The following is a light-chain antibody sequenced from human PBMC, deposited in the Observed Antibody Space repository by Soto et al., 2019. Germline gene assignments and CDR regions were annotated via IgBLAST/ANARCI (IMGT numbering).Light chain of an antibody. CDR2: AAS. J-gene: IGKJ1*01. Sequence: DIQMTQSPSSLSASVGDRVIITCRASQSVSRSLNWYQQKTGQAPKLLIYAASRLESGVPSRFSGGGSGTEFTLTISDLQPDDFATYYCQQYKSYSPRTFGQGTKVDIK. CDR3: QQYKSYSPRT. CDR1: QSVSRS. V-gene: IGKV1-5*01.